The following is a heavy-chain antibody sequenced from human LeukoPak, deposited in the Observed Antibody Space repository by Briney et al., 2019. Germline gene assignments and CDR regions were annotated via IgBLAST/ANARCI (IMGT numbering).Heavy chain of an antibody. V-gene: IGHV3-23*01. J-gene: IGHJ6*03. Sequence: GGSLRLSCAASGFTFSSYAMSWVRQAPGKGLEWVAAISGIGGSTYYADSVKGRFTISRANSKNTLYLQMNSLRAEDTAVYYSAKWGSSSSAYSYYYMDVWGKGTTVTVSS. D-gene: IGHD6-6*01. CDR2: ISGIGGST. CDR3: AKWGSSSSAYSYYYMDV. CDR1: GFTFSSYA.